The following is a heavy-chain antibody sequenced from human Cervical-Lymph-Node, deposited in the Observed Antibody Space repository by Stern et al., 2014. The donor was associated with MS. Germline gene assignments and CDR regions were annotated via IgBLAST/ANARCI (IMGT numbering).Heavy chain of an antibody. D-gene: IGHD3-22*01. Sequence: QVQLQESGPGLVKPSETLSLTCTVSYDSISSYYWTWLRQPPGKGLEWIGYINYRRNPNYNPALKSRVTISVDTFKNQFSLKLTSVTAADTAVYYCARAFSDYHDSTPGYWGQGTLVTVSS. J-gene: IGHJ4*02. V-gene: IGHV4-59*01. CDR2: INYRRNP. CDR3: ARAFSDYHDSTPGY. CDR1: YDSISSYY.